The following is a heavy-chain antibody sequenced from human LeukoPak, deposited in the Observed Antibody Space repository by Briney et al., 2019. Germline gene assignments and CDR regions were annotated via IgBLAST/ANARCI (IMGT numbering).Heavy chain of an antibody. J-gene: IGHJ4*02. CDR2: IYTSGST. CDR1: GGSISSYY. D-gene: IGHD6-19*01. V-gene: IGHV4-4*07. Sequence: PSETLSLTCTVSGGSISSYYWSWIRQPAGKGLEWIGRIYTSGSTNYNPSLKSRVTMSVDTSKNQFSLKLSSVTAADTAVYYCASDQDSSGWSGYYFDYWGQGTLVTVSS. CDR3: ASDQDSSGWSGYYFDY.